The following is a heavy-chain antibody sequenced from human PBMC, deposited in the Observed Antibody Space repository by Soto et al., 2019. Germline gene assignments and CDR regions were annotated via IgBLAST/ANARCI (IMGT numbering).Heavy chain of an antibody. Sequence: SETLSLTCAVSGGSISSGGYSWSWIRQPPGKGLEWIGYIYHSGSTYYNPSLKSRVTISVDMSKNQFSLRLNSVTAADTAMYYCASREDTDYYYYYGIDVWGQGTTVTVSS. CDR1: GGSISSGGYS. V-gene: IGHV4-30-2*01. D-gene: IGHD5-18*01. CDR2: IYHSGST. J-gene: IGHJ6*02. CDR3: ASREDTDYYYYYGIDV.